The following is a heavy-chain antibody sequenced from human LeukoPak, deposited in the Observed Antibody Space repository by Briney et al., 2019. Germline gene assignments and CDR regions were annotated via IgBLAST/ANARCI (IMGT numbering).Heavy chain of an antibody. Sequence: PLETLSLTCTVSGGSISSSSYYWGWIRQPPGKGLGWIGSIYYSGSTYYNPSLKSRVTISVDTSKNQFSLKLSSVTAADTAVYYCAKYYGDGGNYFDYWGQGTLVTVSS. V-gene: IGHV4-39*01. J-gene: IGHJ4*02. CDR1: GGSISSSSYY. CDR3: AKYYGDGGNYFDY. CDR2: IYYSGST. D-gene: IGHD4-17*01.